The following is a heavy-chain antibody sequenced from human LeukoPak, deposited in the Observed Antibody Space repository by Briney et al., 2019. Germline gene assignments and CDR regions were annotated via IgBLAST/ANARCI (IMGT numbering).Heavy chain of an antibody. D-gene: IGHD1-26*01. CDR2: IYYSGST. CDR3: ARDCSGGSYTEFDY. V-gene: IGHV4-39*02. Sequence: SETLSLTCTVSGVSISSSSYYWGWIRQPPGKGLEWIGSIYYSGSTYYNPSLKSRVTISVDTSKNQFSLKLSSVTAADTAVYYCARDCSGGSYTEFDYWGQGTLVTVSS. J-gene: IGHJ4*02. CDR1: GVSISSSSYY.